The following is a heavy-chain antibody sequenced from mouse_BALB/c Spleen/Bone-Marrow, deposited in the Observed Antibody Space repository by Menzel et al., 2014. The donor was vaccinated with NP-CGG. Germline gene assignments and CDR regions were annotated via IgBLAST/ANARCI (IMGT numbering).Heavy chain of an antibody. CDR3: ARTYYDYDWFAY. V-gene: IGHV1-69*02. Sequence: VQLQQSGVEFVKPGASVKLSCKASGYTFTSYWMHWVKQRPGQGLEWIGEIDPSDSYTKYNQNFKGKATLTVDKSSSTAYMQLSSLTSEDSAVYYCARTYYDYDWFAYWGQGLWSLSLQ. J-gene: IGHJ3*01. D-gene: IGHD2-4*01. CDR2: IDPSDSYT. CDR1: GYTFTSYW.